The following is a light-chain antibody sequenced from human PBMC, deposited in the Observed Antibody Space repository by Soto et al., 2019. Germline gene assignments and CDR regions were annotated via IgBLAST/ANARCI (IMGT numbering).Light chain of an antibody. V-gene: IGKV1-33*01. CDR3: QHYDHLPIT. CDR2: DAS. J-gene: IGKJ5*01. Sequence: DIQITPSPSSLSASLGDIVTITCQASQDITNYLNWYQQKPGRAPRLLLYDASSLETGVPSRFSGSGSGTDFTLTISSLQPEDVATYYCQHYDHLPITFGQGTRLEIK. CDR1: QDITNY.